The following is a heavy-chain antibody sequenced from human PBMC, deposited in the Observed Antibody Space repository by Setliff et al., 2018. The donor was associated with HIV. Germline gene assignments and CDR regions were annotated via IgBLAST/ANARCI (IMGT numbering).Heavy chain of an antibody. D-gene: IGHD2-2*01. CDR1: GGSISSSSYY. CDR3: ARRKGYCSGPSCLEFSWFDP. Sequence: SCTVSGGSISSSSYYWGWIRQPPGKGLEWIGSIYYSGSAYYSPSLKSRVTISVDTSKNQFSLKLSSVTAADTAVYYCARRKGYCSGPSCLEFSWFDPWGQGTLVTVS. V-gene: IGHV4-39*01. CDR2: IYYSGSA. J-gene: IGHJ5*02.